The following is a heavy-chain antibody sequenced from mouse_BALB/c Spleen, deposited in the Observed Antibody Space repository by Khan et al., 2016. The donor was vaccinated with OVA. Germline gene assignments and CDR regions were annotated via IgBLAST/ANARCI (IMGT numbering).Heavy chain of an antibody. J-gene: IGHJ2*01. CDR1: GYSITSDYA. Sequence: EVQLVESGPGLVKPSQSLSLTCTVTGYSITSDYAWNWIRQFPGNKLEWMGYIKYSGSTSYNPSLKSRISISRDTSKNQFFLQLNSVTTEDTATYYSARSGTISTVVVTDFDFWGQGTTLTVSS. CDR3: ARSGTISTVVVTDFDF. V-gene: IGHV3-2*02. CDR2: IKYSGST. D-gene: IGHD1-1*01.